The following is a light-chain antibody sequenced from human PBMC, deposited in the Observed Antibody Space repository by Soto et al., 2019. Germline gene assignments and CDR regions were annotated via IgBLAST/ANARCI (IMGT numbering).Light chain of an antibody. V-gene: IGKV3-20*01. CDR2: GAS. J-gene: IGKJ4*01. Sequence: EIVLTQSQGTPPLSPGESATLSCRASQSVSSNYLAWSQQKPGQAPRLLIYGASSRATGIPERFSGSGSRTDFTLTISRLEPEDFAVYYCEQYGSSRTFGGGTKVLIK. CDR3: EQYGSSRT. CDR1: QSVSSNY.